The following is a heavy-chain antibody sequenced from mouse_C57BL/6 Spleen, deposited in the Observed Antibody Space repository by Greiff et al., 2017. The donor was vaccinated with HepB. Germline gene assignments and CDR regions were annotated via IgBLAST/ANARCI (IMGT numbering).Heavy chain of an antibody. D-gene: IGHD4-1*01. J-gene: IGHJ1*03. CDR3: ARDVGRGYFDV. CDR1: GYSITSGYD. V-gene: IGHV3-1*01. Sequence: EVQGVESGPGMVKPSQSLSLTCTVTGYSITSGYDWHWIRHFPGNKLEWMGYISYSGSTNYNPSLKSRISITHDTSKNHFFLKLNSVTTEDTATYYCARDVGRGYFDVWGTGTTVTVSS. CDR2: ISYSGST.